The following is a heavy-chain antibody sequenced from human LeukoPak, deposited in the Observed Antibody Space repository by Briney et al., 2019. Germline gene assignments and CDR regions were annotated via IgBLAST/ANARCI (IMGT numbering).Heavy chain of an antibody. Sequence: SETLSLTCTVSGGSINSYYWSWIRQAPGKGLEWIGYIYYTGGEINYNPSLKSRLTISVDTSKNQFSLMLTSVTAADRAVYYCARQPAGTAAFDIWAQGTVVTVSS. CDR2: IYYTGGEI. V-gene: IGHV4-59*08. J-gene: IGHJ3*02. CDR3: ARQPAGTAAFDI. CDR1: GGSINSYY. D-gene: IGHD1-14*01.